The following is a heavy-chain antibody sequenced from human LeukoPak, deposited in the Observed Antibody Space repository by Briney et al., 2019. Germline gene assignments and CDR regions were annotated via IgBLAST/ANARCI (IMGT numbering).Heavy chain of an antibody. J-gene: IGHJ4*02. CDR2: IYNRGGT. D-gene: IGHD2-2*01. V-gene: IGHV4-61*02. CDR1: GGSISSGTNY. Sequence: PSETLSLTCTVSGGSISSGTNYWTWIRQPAGRGLEWIGRIYNRGGTDYNPSLKSRITISLDTSKNQFSLKLNSMTAADTAVYYCARNAPEGPDYWGQGTLVTVSS. CDR3: ARNAPEGPDY.